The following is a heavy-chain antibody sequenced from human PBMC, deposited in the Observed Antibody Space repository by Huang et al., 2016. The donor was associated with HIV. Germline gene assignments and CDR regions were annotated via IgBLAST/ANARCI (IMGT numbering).Heavy chain of an antibody. CDR3: TRHFGSGAWDHFMDV. CDR1: GFIFSGGR. J-gene: IGHJ6*03. Sequence: EVQLLESGGGLVQPGGSLKLSCAASGFIFSGGRVHWGSQVSGKGVEGVGRSRSKASTYATAYGASGKGRFTISRDDSENTAYLQMNSLKTEDTAVYYCTRHFGSGAWDHFMDVWGKGTTVTVSS. CDR2: SRSKASTYAT. V-gene: IGHV3-73*01. D-gene: IGHD2-21*01.